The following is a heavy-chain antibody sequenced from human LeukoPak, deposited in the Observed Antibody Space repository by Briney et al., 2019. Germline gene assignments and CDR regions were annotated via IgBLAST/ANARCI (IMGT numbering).Heavy chain of an antibody. CDR2: ISGSGGST. D-gene: IGHD2-2*01. CDR3: PKDGADIVVVPAAENWFDP. CDR1: GFTFSSYA. V-gene: IGHV3-23*01. Sequence: GGSLRLSCAASGFTFSSYAMSWVRQAPGKGLEWVSAISGSGGSTYYADSVKGRFTISRDNSKNTLYLQMNSLRAEDTAVYYCPKDGADIVVVPAAENWFDPWGQGTLVTVSS. J-gene: IGHJ5*02.